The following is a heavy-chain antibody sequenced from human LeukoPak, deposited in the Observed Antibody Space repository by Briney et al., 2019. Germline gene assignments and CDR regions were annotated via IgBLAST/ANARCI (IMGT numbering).Heavy chain of an antibody. CDR1: GFTFSSYS. D-gene: IGHD2-21*01. CDR3: ARELL. J-gene: IGHJ4*02. V-gene: IGHV3-21*01. Sequence: GGSLRLSCAAPGFTFSSYSMNWVRQAPGKGLEWVSSISSSSSYIYYAESVKGRFTISRDNAKNSLYLQMNSLRAEDTAAYYCARELLWGQGTLVTVSS. CDR2: ISSSSSYI.